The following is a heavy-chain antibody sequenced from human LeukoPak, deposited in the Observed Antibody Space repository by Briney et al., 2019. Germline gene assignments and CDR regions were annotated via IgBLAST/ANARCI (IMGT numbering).Heavy chain of an antibody. CDR3: ARVDPLWFGGPTNYFDY. CDR2: ISAYNGNT. V-gene: IGHV1-18*01. J-gene: IGHJ4*02. D-gene: IGHD3-10*01. CDR1: GYTFTSYG. Sequence: ASVTVSCKASGYTFTSYGISWVRQPPGQGLEWMGWISAYNGNTNYAQKLQGRVTMTTDTSTSTAYMELRSLRSDDTAVYYCARVDPLWFGGPTNYFDYWGQGTLVTVSS.